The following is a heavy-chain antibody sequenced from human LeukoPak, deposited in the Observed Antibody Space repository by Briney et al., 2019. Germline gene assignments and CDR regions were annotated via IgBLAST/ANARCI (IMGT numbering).Heavy chain of an antibody. V-gene: IGHV3-21*01. J-gene: IGHJ6*02. CDR3: ARVAIVVVPAAIGYYYGMDV. CDR1: GFTFSSYS. D-gene: IGHD2-2*02. Sequence: GGSLRLSCAASGFTFSSYSMNWVRQAPGKGLEWVLSISSSSSYIYYADSVKGRFTISRDNAKNSLYLQMNSLRAEDTAVYYCARVAIVVVPAAIGYYYGMDVWGQGTTVTVPS. CDR2: ISSSSSYI.